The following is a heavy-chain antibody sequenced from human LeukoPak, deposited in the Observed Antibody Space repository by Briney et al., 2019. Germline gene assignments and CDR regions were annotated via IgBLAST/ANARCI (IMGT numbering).Heavy chain of an antibody. CDR3: TKWSGYGDS. Sequence: PGGSLRLSCAASGFTFSAHSMTWVHQAPGKGLEWVSGISASGDATFYADSVKGRFTISRDNSKNTVDLQMNSLRAEDTAVYYCTKWSGYGDSWGQGTLVTVSS. D-gene: IGHD5-12*01. CDR2: ISASGDAT. J-gene: IGHJ4*02. V-gene: IGHV3-23*01. CDR1: GFTFSAHS.